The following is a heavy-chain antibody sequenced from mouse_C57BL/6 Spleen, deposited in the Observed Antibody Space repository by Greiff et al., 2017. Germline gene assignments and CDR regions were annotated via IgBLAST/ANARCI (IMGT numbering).Heavy chain of an antibody. CDR2: IRNKANGYTT. V-gene: IGHV7-3*01. J-gene: IGHJ4*01. CDR1: GFTFTDYY. CDR3: ARSGYDYDEDAMDY. D-gene: IGHD2-4*01. Sequence: EVQLQESGGGLVQPGGSLSLSCAASGFTFTDYYMSWVRQPPGKALEWLGFIRNKANGYTTEYSASVKGPFTISRDNSQSILYLQMNALRAEDSATYYCARSGYDYDEDAMDYWGQGTSVTVSS.